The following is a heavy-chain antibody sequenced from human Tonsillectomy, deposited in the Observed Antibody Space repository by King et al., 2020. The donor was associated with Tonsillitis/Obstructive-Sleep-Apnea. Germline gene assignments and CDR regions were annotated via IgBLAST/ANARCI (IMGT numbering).Heavy chain of an antibody. V-gene: IGHV3-74*01. CDR1: GFTFSRYW. D-gene: IGHD6-19*01. CDR2: INVDWGST. CDR3: ARAYSGGFDC. Sequence: VQLVESGGGLVQPGGSLRLSCAASGFTFSRYWMHWVRQSPGKGLVWVSRINVDWGSTTFPDSVKGRFTISRDNAKNTLYLQMNSLRAEDTAVYYCARAYSGGFDCWGQGTLVTVSS. J-gene: IGHJ4*02.